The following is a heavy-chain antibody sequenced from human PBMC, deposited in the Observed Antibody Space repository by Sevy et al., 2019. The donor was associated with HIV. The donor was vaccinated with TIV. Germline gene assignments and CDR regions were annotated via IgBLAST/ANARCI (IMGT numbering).Heavy chain of an antibody. CDR2: IAYDGSNK. CDR3: ARPRFLEWLSSAAFDI. Sequence: GGSLRLSCTASGFVFSSYAMHRVRQAPGKGLEWVAFIAYDGSNKNYADSVKGRFTLSRDNSKNTLYLQMNSLGAEDTAVYYCARPRFLEWLSSAAFDIWGQGTMVTVSS. V-gene: IGHV3-30*04. CDR1: GFVFSSYA. J-gene: IGHJ3*02. D-gene: IGHD3-3*01.